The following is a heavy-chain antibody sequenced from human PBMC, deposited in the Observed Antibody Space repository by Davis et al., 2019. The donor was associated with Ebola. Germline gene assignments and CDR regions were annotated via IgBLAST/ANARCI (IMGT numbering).Heavy chain of an antibody. CDR1: GDSLRTSY. V-gene: IGHV4-59*01. CDR2: TSYSGNT. CDR3: ARWVFYGMDV. Sequence: SDTLSLTCSVSGDSLRTSYWTWIRQPPGKGLEWIGFTSYSGNTNYSPSLMSRVAISVDTSKNQFSLKLSSVTAADTAVYYCARWVFYGMDVWGNGTTVTVSS. J-gene: IGHJ6*04.